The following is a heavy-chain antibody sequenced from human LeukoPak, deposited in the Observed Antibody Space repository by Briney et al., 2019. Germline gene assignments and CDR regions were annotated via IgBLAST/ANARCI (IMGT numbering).Heavy chain of an antibody. V-gene: IGHV3-69-1*01. CDR2: IGVRT. CDR1: GFSITDWP. Sequence: GGSLRLSCAASGFSITDWPLSWVRQAPGEGLEWVSAIGVRTHYADSVKGRFTISRDNAQSSLYLQMNSLRAEDTAVYYCVRDHNFAFDYWGQGTLVTVSS. CDR3: VRDHNFAFDY. J-gene: IGHJ4*02. D-gene: IGHD1-1*01.